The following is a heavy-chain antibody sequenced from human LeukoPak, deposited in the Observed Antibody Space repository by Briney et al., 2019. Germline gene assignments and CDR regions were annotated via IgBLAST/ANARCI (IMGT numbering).Heavy chain of an antibody. Sequence: GGSLRLSCAASGFTFSSYDMHWVRQAPGKGLEWVAVIWYDGSNKYYADSVKGRFTISRDNSKNTLYLQMNSLRAEDTAVYYCARIGSSGWLSWSAFDIWGQGTMVTVSS. D-gene: IGHD6-19*01. V-gene: IGHV3-33*01. CDR1: GFTFSSYD. CDR2: IWYDGSNK. J-gene: IGHJ3*02. CDR3: ARIGSSGWLSWSAFDI.